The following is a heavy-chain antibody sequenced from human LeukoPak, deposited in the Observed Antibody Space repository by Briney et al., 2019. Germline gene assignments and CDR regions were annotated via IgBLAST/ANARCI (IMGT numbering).Heavy chain of an antibody. J-gene: IGHJ6*02. CDR1: GDSVSSNSAA. Sequence: SQTLSLTCAISGDSVSSNSAAWNWIRQSPSRGLEWLGRTYYRSKWYNDYAVSVKSRITINPDTSKNQFSLQLNSVTPEDTAVYYCARVRYDFWSGDYYSYGMDVWGQGTTVTVSS. D-gene: IGHD3-3*01. CDR2: TYYRSKWYN. CDR3: ARVRYDFWSGDYYSYGMDV. V-gene: IGHV6-1*01.